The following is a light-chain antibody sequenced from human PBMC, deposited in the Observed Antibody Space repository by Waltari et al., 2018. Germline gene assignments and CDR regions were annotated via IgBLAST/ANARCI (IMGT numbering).Light chain of an antibody. CDR3: QQYGSSPPMYT. Sequence: ERVLTQSPGTLSLSPGERATLSCRASQSVSSSYLAWYQQKPGQAPRLLIYGASSMSTGIPDRFSGSGSGTDFTLTISRLEPEDFAVYYCQQYGSSPPMYTFGQGTKLEI. CDR1: QSVSSSY. V-gene: IGKV3-20*01. J-gene: IGKJ2*01. CDR2: GAS.